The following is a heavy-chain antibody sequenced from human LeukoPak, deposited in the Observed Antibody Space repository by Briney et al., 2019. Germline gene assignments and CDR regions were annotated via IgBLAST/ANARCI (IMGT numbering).Heavy chain of an antibody. CDR1: GGSFRGYY. D-gene: IGHD6-13*01. V-gene: IGHV4-34*01. J-gene: IGHJ4*02. CDR3: ARGNLYSSSWYLDDY. CDR2: INHSGST. Sequence: KSSETLSLTCAVYGGSFRGYYWSWIRQPPGKGLEWIGEINHSGSTNYNPSLKSRVTISVDTSKNQFSLKLSSVTAADTAVYYCARGNLYSSSWYLDDYWGQGTLVTVSS.